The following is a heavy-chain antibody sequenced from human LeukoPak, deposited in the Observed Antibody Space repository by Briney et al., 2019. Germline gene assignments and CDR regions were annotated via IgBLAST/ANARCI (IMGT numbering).Heavy chain of an antibody. J-gene: IGHJ6*02. D-gene: IGHD3-10*01. CDR2: ISYDGSNK. CDR3: AKALYGSGSYYSNGMDV. Sequence: GGSLRLSCAASGFTFSSYAMHWVRQAPGKGLEWVAVISYDGSNKYYADSVKGRFTISRDNSKNTPYLQMNSLRAEDTAVYYCAKALYGSGSYYSNGMDVWGQGTTVTVSS. CDR1: GFTFSSYA. V-gene: IGHV3-30-3*01.